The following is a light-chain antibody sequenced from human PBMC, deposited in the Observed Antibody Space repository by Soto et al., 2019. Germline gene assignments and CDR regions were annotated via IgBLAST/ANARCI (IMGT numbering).Light chain of an antibody. CDR1: QSVTSN. J-gene: IGKJ4*01. Sequence: EIVMTQSPATLSLSPGERVTFSCRASQSVTSNLAWYQHKPGQAPRLLISGASTGATGVPARFSGGGSATEFTITINSLQSEDFAVCYCQHYNAWPFTFGGGTKVEIK. CDR3: QHYNAWPFT. CDR2: GAS. V-gene: IGKV3-15*01.